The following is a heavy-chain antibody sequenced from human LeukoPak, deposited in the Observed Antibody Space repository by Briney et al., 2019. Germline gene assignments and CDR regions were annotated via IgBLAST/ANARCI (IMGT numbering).Heavy chain of an antibody. CDR1: GFTFSDYY. CDR2: ISGSGGST. V-gene: IGHV3-23*01. D-gene: IGHD2-15*01. J-gene: IGHJ3*02. Sequence: GGSLRLSCAASGFTFSDYYMSWVRQAPGKGLEWVSAISGSGGSTYYADSVKGRFTISRDNSKNTLYLQMNSLRAEDTAVYYCAKDRHCSGGSCYSAFDIWGQGTMVTVSS. CDR3: AKDRHCSGGSCYSAFDI.